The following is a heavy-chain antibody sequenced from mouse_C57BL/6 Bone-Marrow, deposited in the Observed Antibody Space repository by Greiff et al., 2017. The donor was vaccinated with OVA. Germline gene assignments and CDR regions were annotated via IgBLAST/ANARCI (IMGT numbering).Heavy chain of an antibody. CDR3: AREVAWSYYYGSWFAY. CDR1: GYTFTSYW. CDR2: IYPGSGST. Sequence: QVQLQQPGAELVKPGASVKMSCKASGYTFTSYWITWVKQRPGQGLEWIGDIYPGSGSTNYNEKFKSKATLTVDTSSSTAYMQLSSLTSEDSAVYYCAREVAWSYYYGSWFAYWGQGTLVTVSA. D-gene: IGHD1-1*01. V-gene: IGHV1-55*01. J-gene: IGHJ3*01.